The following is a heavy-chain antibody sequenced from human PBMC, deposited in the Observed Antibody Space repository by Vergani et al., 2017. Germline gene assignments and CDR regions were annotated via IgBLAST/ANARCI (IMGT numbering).Heavy chain of an antibody. J-gene: IGHJ4*02. V-gene: IGHV1-2*02. CDR3: ASKKSGDFWSGYYLPFDY. D-gene: IGHD3-3*01. CDR2: INPNFGGT. CDR1: GYTFTGYY. Sequence: QVQLVQSGAEVKKPGASVKVSCKASGYTFTGYYIHWVRQAPGQGLEWMGWINPNFGGTNYAQKFQGRVTMTRDTSISTAYMELRRLRSDDTAVYYCASKKSGDFWSGYYLPFDYWGQGTLVTVSS.